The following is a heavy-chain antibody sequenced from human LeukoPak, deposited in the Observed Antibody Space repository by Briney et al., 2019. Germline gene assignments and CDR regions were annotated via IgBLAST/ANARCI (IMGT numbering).Heavy chain of an antibody. J-gene: IGHJ5*02. CDR1: GFTFSSYS. CDR3: AREHCSSTSCPKLNWLDP. V-gene: IGHV3-48*01. Sequence: PGGSLRLSCAASGFTFSSYSMNWVRQAPGKGLEWVSYISSSSSTIYYADSVKGRFTISRDNAKNSLYLQMNSLRAEDTAVYYCAREHCSSTSCPKLNWLDPWGQGTLVTVSS. CDR2: ISSSSSTI. D-gene: IGHD2-2*01.